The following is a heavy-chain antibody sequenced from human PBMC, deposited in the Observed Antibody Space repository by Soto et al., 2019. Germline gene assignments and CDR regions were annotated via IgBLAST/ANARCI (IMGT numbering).Heavy chain of an antibody. CDR1: GVTFSTYA. Sequence: EVQLLESGGDLVQPGGSLRLSCIASGVTFSTYAMSWVRQAPGKGLEWVSGISGSGGTTYYADSVKGRFTISRDNSKNTLYLQVSSLRAEDTAIYYCAKQREGFGSGSDTYYFDFWGQGTLVTVSS. CDR3: AKQREGFGSGSDTYYFDF. J-gene: IGHJ4*02. CDR2: ISGSGGTT. D-gene: IGHD3-10*01. V-gene: IGHV3-23*01.